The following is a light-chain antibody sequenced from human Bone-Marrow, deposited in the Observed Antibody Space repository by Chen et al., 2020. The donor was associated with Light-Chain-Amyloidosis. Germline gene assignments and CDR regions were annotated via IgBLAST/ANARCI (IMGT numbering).Light chain of an antibody. CDR2: ANV. V-gene: IGLV1-40*01. J-gene: IGLJ1*01. CDR1: SSNIGAGYD. Sequence: QSVLTQPPSVSGAPGQRVTISCTGSSSNIGAGYDVHWYQQLPGTAPKLLIYANVNRPSAVPGRFSGCKAGTADSRASTGLQAVDEADYYCPEDDTRLSDRYVFGAGTNLNVL. CDR3: PEDDTRLSDRYV.